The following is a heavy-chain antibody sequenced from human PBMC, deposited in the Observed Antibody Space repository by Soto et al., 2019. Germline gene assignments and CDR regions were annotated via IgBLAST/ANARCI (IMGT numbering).Heavy chain of an antibody. V-gene: IGHV6-1*01. D-gene: IGHD2-2*01. CDR1: GDSVSNNSAT. CDR3: ARVRFCISARCQNCFDP. J-gene: IGHJ5*02. CDR2: TYYRSKWYN. Sequence: SPTLSLTCDISGDSVSNNSATWNWIRQSPSRGLEWLGRTYYRSKWYNDYAGLVKGRITINPDTSKNQFSLQLDSVTPEDTAVYYCARVRFCISARCQNCFDPWGQGTLVTVSS.